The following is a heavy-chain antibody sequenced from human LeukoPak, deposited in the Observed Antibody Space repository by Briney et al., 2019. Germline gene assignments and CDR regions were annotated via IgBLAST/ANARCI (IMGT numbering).Heavy chain of an antibody. J-gene: IGHJ4*02. CDR2: IKQDGSEK. CDR3: ARDLHGHFDS. V-gene: IGHV3-7*05. CDR1: GFTFSSYW. Sequence: GGSLRLSCAVSGFTFSSYWMSWVRQAPGKGLEWVANIKQDGSEKYYVDSVKGRFTVSRDNAKNSLFLQMNSLRVEDTAVYYCARDLHGHFDSWGQGTLVTVSS. D-gene: IGHD5-24*01.